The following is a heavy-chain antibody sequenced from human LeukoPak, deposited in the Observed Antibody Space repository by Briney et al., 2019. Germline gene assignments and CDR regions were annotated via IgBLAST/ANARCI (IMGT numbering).Heavy chain of an antibody. D-gene: IGHD3-10*01. CDR2: IYYSANT. V-gene: IGHV4-39*07. Sequence: GSLRLSCAASGFTFSSYEINWVRQAPGKGLEWIGTIYYSANTYYNPSLKSRVTIPVDTSKNQFSLRLSSVTAADTAVYYCGSDGYGSGSYWYYWGQGTLVTVSS. CDR3: GSDGYGSGSYWYY. J-gene: IGHJ4*02. CDR1: GFTFSSYE.